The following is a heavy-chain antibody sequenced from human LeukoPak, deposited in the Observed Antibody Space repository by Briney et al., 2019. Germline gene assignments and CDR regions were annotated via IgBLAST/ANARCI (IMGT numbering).Heavy chain of an antibody. D-gene: IGHD2-21*02. CDR2: ISAYNGNT. V-gene: IGHV1-18*01. CDR1: GYTFTSYG. Sequence: ASVKVSCKASGYTFTSYGISWVRQAPGQGLEGMGWISAYNGNTNYAQKLQGRVTMNTDTYTSTAYMEVRSLRSDDTAVYYCARDGAYCGGDCYPNYYYYYGMDVWGQGTTVTVSS. J-gene: IGHJ6*02. CDR3: ARDGAYCGGDCYPNYYYYYGMDV.